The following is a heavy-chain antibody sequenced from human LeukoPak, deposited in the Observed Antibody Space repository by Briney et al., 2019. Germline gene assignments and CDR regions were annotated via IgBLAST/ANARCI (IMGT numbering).Heavy chain of an antibody. CDR1: GYTFTGYY. CDR3: ARGTRQQPPGGMDV. CDR2: INPNSGGT. V-gene: IGHV1-2*02. J-gene: IGHJ6*02. D-gene: IGHD1-1*01. Sequence: ASVKVSCKASGYTFTGYYIHWVRQAPGQGLEWMGWINPNSGGTTYAQKFQGRVTMTRDTSISTAYKELNWLKSDDTAVYYCARGTRQQPPGGMDVWGQGTTVTVSS.